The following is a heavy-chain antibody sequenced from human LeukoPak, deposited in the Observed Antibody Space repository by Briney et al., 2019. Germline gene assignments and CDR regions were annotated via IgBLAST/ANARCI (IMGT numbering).Heavy chain of an antibody. D-gene: IGHD3-16*01. V-gene: IGHV4-39*07. J-gene: IGHJ4*02. CDR3: ARYFGGIIDY. Sequence: SETLSLTCTVSGGSISSSSYYWGWIRQPPGKGLEWIGSIYYSGSTYYNPSLKSRVTISVDTSKNQFSLKLSSVTAADTAVYYCARYFGGIIDYWGQGTLVTVSS. CDR1: GGSISSSSYY. CDR2: IYYSGST.